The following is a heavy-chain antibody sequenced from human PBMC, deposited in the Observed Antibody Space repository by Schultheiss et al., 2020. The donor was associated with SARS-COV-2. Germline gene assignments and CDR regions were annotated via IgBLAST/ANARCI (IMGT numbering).Heavy chain of an antibody. J-gene: IGHJ4*02. CDR3: ARYLSGWYQYYFDY. D-gene: IGHD6-19*01. CDR1: GGSISSGDYY. V-gene: IGHV4-61*08. Sequence: SETLSLTCTVSGGSISSGDYYWSWIRQPPGKGLEWIGYIYYSGTTSYNPSLKSRVTISVDTSKNQFFLKLNSVTAADTAVYYCARYLSGWYQYYFDYWGQGTLVTVSS. CDR2: IYYSGTT.